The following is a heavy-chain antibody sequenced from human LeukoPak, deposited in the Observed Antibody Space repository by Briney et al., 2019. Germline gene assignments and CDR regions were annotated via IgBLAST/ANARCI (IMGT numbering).Heavy chain of an antibody. CDR2: FDPEDGET. J-gene: IGHJ6*04. V-gene: IGHV1-24*01. D-gene: IGHD2-2*01. Sequence: GTSVKVSCKVSGYTLTELSMHWVRQAPGKGLEWMGGFDPEDGETIYAQKFQGRVTMTEDTSTDTAYMELSSLRSEDTAVYYCATDRRYCSSTSCPRWDVWGKGTTVTVSS. CDR3: ATDRRYCSSTSCPRWDV. CDR1: GYTLTELS.